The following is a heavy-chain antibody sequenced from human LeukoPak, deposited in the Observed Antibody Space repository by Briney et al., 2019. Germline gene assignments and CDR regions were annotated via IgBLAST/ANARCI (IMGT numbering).Heavy chain of an antibody. J-gene: IGHJ4*02. D-gene: IGHD3-3*01. CDR1: GFTFNSYS. V-gene: IGHV3-48*01. CDR3: ARTYYDFWSGYYSHEGNPFDY. Sequence: GGSLRLSCAASGFTFNSYSMNWVRQAQGKGLEWVSDISSSSTTIYYADSVRGRFTISRDNTKNSLYLEMNSLRAEDTAVYYCARTYYDFWSGYYSHEGNPFDYWGQGSLVTVAS. CDR2: ISSSSTTI.